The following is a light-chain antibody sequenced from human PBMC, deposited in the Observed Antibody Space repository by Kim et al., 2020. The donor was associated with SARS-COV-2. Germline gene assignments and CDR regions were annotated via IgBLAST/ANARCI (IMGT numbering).Light chain of an antibody. V-gene: IGLV3-21*04. J-gene: IGLJ2*01. CDR3: QVWDNSRDLV. CDR2: YDN. Sequence: SYELTQPPSVSVAPGQTATITCGGDIIGGKSVHWYQQKPGQAPVRVIHYDNGWPSGIHERFSGSNSGNTATLTISRVEAGDEADYHCQVWDNSRDLVFGGGTQLTVL. CDR1: IIGGKS.